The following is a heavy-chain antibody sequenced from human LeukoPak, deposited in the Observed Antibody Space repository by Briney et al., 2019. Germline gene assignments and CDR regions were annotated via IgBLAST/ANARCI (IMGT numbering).Heavy chain of an antibody. J-gene: IGHJ4*02. CDR3: ARHRIAADYIDY. D-gene: IGHD6-13*01. CDR2: IYYSGST. CDR1: GGSISSYY. V-gene: IGHV4-59*08. Sequence: SETLTLTCTVSGGSISSYYWSWIRQPPGKGLEWIGYIYYSGSTNYNPSLKSRVTISVDTSKNQFSLKLSSVTAADTAVYYCARHRIAADYIDYWGQGTLSTLSS.